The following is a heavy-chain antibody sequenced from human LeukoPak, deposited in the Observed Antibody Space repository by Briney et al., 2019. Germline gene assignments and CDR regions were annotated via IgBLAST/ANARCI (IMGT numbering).Heavy chain of an antibody. Sequence: GTLSLTCTVSSGSISTPNWWRWVRQPPGKGLQWIGESYHSGSTNYNPSLKSRVTISIDKSKNQFSLKLSSVTAADTAVYYCARKTLTNAFDIWGQGTMVTVSS. CDR2: SYHSGST. J-gene: IGHJ3*02. CDR1: SGSISTPNW. CDR3: ARKTLTNAFDI. V-gene: IGHV4-4*02.